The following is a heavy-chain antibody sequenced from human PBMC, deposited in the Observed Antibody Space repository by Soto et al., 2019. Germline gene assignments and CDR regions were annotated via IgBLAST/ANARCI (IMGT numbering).Heavy chain of an antibody. CDR2: IYYSGST. V-gene: IGHV4-39*01. J-gene: IGHJ5*02. D-gene: IGHD2-2*01. CDR1: GGSISSSSYY. CDR3: ARSIGYQLLGLMFDP. Sequence: QLQLQESGPGLVKPSETLSLTCTVSGGSISSSSYYWGWIRQPPGKGLEWIGSIYYSGSTYYNPSLKSRVTISVDTSKNQFSLKLSSVTAADTAVYYCARSIGYQLLGLMFDPWGQGTLVTVSS.